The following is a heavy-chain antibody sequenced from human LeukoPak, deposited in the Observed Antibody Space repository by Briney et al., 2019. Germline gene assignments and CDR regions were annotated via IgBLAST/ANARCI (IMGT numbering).Heavy chain of an antibody. CDR1: GYSFTSYW. J-gene: IGHJ4*02. CDR3: ARHRDEVQLWFS. D-gene: IGHD5-18*01. V-gene: IGHV5-10-1*01. CDR2: IDPSDSYT. Sequence: GESLRISCKGSGYSFTSYWISWVRQMPGKGLEWMGRIDPSDSYTNYSPSFQGHVTISADKSISTNYLQWSSLKASDTAMYYCARHRDEVQLWFSWGQGTLVTVSS.